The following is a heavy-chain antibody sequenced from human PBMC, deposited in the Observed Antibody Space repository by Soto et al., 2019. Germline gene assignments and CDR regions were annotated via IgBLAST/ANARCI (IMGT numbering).Heavy chain of an antibody. CDR2: ISWNSGSI. D-gene: IGHD3-10*01. CDR1: GFTFDDYA. Sequence: EVQLVESGGGLVQPGRSLRLSCAASGFTFDDYAMHWVRQAPGKGLEWVSGISWNSGSIGYADSVKGRFTISRDNAKNSLYLQMNSLRAEDTALYYCAKGIMVRGVRHYYYGMDAWGQGTTVTVSS. CDR3: AKGIMVRGVRHYYYGMDA. V-gene: IGHV3-9*01. J-gene: IGHJ6*02.